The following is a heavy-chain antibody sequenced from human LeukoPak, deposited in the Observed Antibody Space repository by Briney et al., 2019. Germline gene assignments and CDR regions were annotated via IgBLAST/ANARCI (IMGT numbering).Heavy chain of an antibody. D-gene: IGHD5-18*01. CDR3: ASNCGYSYGRPSFYYYGMDV. V-gene: IGHV3-74*01. Sequence: GGSLRLSCAASGFTFSAYWMHWVRQAPGKGLVWVSRLNTDGSSTSYADSVKGRFTISRDNAKNTLYLQMNSLRAEDTAVYYCASNCGYSYGRPSFYYYGMDVWGQGTTVTVSS. CDR1: GFTFSAYW. CDR2: LNTDGSST. J-gene: IGHJ6*02.